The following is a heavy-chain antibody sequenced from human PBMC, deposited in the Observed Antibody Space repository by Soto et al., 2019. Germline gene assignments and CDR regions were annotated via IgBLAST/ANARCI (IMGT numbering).Heavy chain of an antibody. CDR3: TKRNYYIDY. CDR2: ISGGVVST. Sequence: EVQLLESGGGLVQPGGSLRLSCAASGFSFSISAMSWVRQAPGKGLEWVSTISGGVVSTYYADSVKGRFTISRDNSKDTRYLQMNSLRAEDTAVYFCTKRNYYIDYWGQGTLVTVSS. V-gene: IGHV3-23*01. J-gene: IGHJ4*02. D-gene: IGHD1-7*01. CDR1: GFSFSISA.